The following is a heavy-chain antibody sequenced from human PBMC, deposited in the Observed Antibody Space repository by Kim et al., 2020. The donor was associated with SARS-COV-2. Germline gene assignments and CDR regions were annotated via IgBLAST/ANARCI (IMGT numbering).Heavy chain of an antibody. CDR1: GGSINSPTDF. Sequence: SETLSLTCTISGGSINSPTDFWGWLRQSPGRGLESIGSVYHTGTTHYNPSLGSRGTISIDTSKYQLSLRLTSVTAADTALYYCARQADGFAYDLWGQGT. CDR2: VYHTGTT. CDR3: ARQADGFAYDL. V-gene: IGHV4-39*01. J-gene: IGHJ3*01. D-gene: IGHD3-10*01.